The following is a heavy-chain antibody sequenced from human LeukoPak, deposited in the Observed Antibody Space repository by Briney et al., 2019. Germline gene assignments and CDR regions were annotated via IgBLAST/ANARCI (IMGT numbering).Heavy chain of an antibody. J-gene: IGHJ4*02. CDR2: INHSGST. D-gene: IGHD3-3*01. Sequence: PGGSLRLSCAASGFTFSNYGMSWIRQPPGKGLEWIGEINHSGSTNYNPSLKSRVTISVDTSKNQFSLKLSSVTAADTAVYYCARHRLTIQLGDFDYWGQGTLVTVSS. CDR1: GFTFSNYG. V-gene: IGHV4-34*01. CDR3: ARHRLTIQLGDFDY.